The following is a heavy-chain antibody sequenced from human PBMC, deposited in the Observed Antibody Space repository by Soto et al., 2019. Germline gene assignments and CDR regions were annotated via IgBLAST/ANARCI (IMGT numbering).Heavy chain of an antibody. CDR2: ISAYNGNT. CDR3: AGDPAKIVPEFDY. J-gene: IGHJ4*02. D-gene: IGHD3-22*01. V-gene: IGHV1-18*01. CDR1: RYTIASYG. Sequence: ASVEASCKASRYTIASYGISWARQAPGQGLEWTGWISAYNGNTNYAQKLQGRVTMTSDTSTRTAYMELRSLRSDDTAVYYCAGDPAKIVPEFDYWGQGTLVTVSP.